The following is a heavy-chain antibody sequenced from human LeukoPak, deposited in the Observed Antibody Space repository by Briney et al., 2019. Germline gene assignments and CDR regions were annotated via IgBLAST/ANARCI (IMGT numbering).Heavy chain of an antibody. V-gene: IGHV4-34*01. D-gene: IGHD3-10*01. CDR1: DGSFSGYY. CDR3: ARRGELLVNSRSYYWFDP. CDR2: INHSGST. J-gene: IGHJ5*02. Sequence: SETLSPTCAVYDGSFSGYYWSWIRQPPGKGLEWIGEINHSGSTDYNPSLKSRVTISVDTSKNQFSLKLSSVTAADTAVYYCARRGELLVNSRSYYWFDPWGQGTLVTVSS.